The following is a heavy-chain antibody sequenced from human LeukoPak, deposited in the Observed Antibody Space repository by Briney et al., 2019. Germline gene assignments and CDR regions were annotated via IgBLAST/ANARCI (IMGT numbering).Heavy chain of an antibody. J-gene: IGHJ4*02. CDR2: ISCSSSYI. D-gene: IGHD3-22*01. CDR3: ARGYYDSSGYAGY. Sequence: GGSLRLSCAASGFTFSSYCMNWVRQAPGKGLEWVSSISCSSSYIYYAASVKGRFTISRDNAKNSLYLQMNSLRAEDTAVYYCARGYYDSSGYAGYWGQGTLVTVSS. CDR1: GFTFSSYC. V-gene: IGHV3-21*01.